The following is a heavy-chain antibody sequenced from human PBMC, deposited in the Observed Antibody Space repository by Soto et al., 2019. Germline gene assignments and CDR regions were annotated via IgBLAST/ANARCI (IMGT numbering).Heavy chain of an antibody. CDR1: GFTFDDYA. Sequence: GGSLRLSCAASGFTFDDYAMHWVRQAPGKGLEWVSGISWNSGSIGYADSVKGRFTISRDNAKNSLYLQMNSLRAEDTALYYCAKDGDYDFWSGYSYYFDYWGQGTLVTVSS. J-gene: IGHJ4*02. CDR3: AKDGDYDFWSGYSYYFDY. V-gene: IGHV3-9*01. D-gene: IGHD3-3*01. CDR2: ISWNSGSI.